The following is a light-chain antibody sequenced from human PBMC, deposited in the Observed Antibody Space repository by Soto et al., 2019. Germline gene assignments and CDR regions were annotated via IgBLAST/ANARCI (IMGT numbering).Light chain of an antibody. J-gene: IGLJ1*01. Sequence: QSVLTQPASVSGSPGQSITISCTGTSSDFGGYNYVSWYQQHPGKAPKLMIYDVSNRPSGVSNRFSGSKSGNTASLTISGLQAEDEADYYCSSYTSSSTLYVFGTGTKVPVL. CDR1: SSDFGGYNY. CDR3: SSYTSSSTLYV. CDR2: DVS. V-gene: IGLV2-14*01.